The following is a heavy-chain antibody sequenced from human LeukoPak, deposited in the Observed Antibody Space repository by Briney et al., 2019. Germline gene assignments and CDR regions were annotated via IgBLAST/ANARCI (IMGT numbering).Heavy chain of an antibody. V-gene: IGHV4-59*01. CDR1: GGSISSYY. J-gene: IGHJ4*02. CDR3: ARARGRNCCLLEY. Sequence: PSETLSLTCTVSGGSISSYYWSWIRQPPGKGLEWIGYIYYSGSINYNPSLKSRVSMSLDTSQNHFSLRLTSVTAADTATYYCARARGRNCCLLEYWGQGLPVTVSS. D-gene: IGHD1-14*01. CDR2: IYYSGSI.